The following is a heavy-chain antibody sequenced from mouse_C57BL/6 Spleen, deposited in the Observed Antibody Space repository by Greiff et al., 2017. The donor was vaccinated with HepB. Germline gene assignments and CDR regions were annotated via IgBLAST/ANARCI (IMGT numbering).Heavy chain of an antibody. CDR2: INPNNGGT. Sequence: EVKLQQSGPELVKPGASVKISCKASGYTFTDYYMNWVKQSHGKSLEWIGDINPNNGGTSYNQKFKGKATLTVDKSSSTAYMELRSLTSEDSAVYYCARAYSNYYAMDYWGQGTSVTVSS. CDR1: GYTFTDYY. CDR3: ARAYSNYYAMDY. V-gene: IGHV1-26*01. D-gene: IGHD2-5*01. J-gene: IGHJ4*01.